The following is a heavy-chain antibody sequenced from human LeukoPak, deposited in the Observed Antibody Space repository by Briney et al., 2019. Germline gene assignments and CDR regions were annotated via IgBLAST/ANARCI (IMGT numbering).Heavy chain of an antibody. CDR1: GGSFSGYY. CDR3: ARGRNGYYDSSGYYFDY. V-gene: IGHV4-34*01. J-gene: IGHJ4*02. CDR2: INHSGST. Sequence: SETLSLTCAVYGGSFSGYYWSWIRQPPGKGLEWIGEINHSGSTNYNPSLKSRVTISVDTSKNQFSLKLSPVTAADTAVYYCARGRNGYYDSSGYYFDYWGQGTLVTVSS. D-gene: IGHD3-22*01.